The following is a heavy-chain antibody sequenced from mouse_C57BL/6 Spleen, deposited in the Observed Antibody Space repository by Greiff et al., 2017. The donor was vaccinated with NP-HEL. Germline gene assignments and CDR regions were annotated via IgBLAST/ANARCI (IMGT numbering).Heavy chain of an antibody. CDR3: ARPRNYYGSSSFYAMDY. D-gene: IGHD1-1*01. J-gene: IGHJ4*01. V-gene: IGHV1-39*01. Sequence: VQLKESGPELVKPGASVKISCKASGYSFTDYNMNWVKQSNGKSLEWIGVINPNYGTTSYNQKFKGKATLTVDQSSSTAYMQLNSLTSEDSAVYYCARPRNYYGSSSFYAMDYWGQGTSVTVSS. CDR1: GYSFTDYN. CDR2: INPNYGTT.